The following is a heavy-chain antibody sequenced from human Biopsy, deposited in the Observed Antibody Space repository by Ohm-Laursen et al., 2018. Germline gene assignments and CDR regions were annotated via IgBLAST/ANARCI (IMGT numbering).Heavy chain of an antibody. J-gene: IGHJ4*02. V-gene: IGHV3-23*01. D-gene: IGHD4-17*01. CDR1: GFTFSSYA. CDR2: ISGNSDII. CDR3: ALAAAQTVTHFDY. Sequence: SLRLSCTASGFTFSSYAMTWLRQAPGRGLEWVSTISGNSDIIYDTDSVKGRFTISRDNSKNTLYLQMNSLRADDTADYYCALAAAQTVTHFDYWGQGTLVTVSS.